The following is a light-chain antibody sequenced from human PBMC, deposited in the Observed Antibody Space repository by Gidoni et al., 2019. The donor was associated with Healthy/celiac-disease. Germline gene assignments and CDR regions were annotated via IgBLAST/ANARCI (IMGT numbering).Light chain of an antibody. Sequence: DIQLTHAPYSLSASVGDRVTITCWARQGISNYLAWYQQKPGKVPKLLIYASSTLQSGVPSRFNGSGSGTDFTLTIRSLQPEDVATYYCQKCNSAPLTFSEGTKMEIK. J-gene: IGKJ4*01. V-gene: IGKV1-27*01. CDR1: QGISNY. CDR3: QKCNSAPLT. CDR2: ASS.